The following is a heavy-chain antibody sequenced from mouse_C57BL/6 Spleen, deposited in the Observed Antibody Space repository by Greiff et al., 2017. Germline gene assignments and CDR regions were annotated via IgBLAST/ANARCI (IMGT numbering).Heavy chain of an antibody. CDR1: GYAFSSSW. CDR2: IYPGDGDT. J-gene: IGHJ2*01. Sequence: QVQLQQSGPELVKPGASVKISCKASGYAFSSSWMNWVKQRPGKGLEWIGRIYPGDGDTNYNGKFKGKATLTADKSSSTAYMQLSSLTSKDSAVSFCAREPVYYFDYWGQGTTLTVSS. D-gene: IGHD6-1*01. CDR3: AREPVYYFDY. V-gene: IGHV1-82*01.